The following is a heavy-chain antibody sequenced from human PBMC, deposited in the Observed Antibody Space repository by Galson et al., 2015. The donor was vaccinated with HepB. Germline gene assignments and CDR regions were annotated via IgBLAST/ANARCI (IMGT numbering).Heavy chain of an antibody. CDR3: ARDYSSIFGVVSGYYYYYGMDV. CDR1: GFTFSSYA. CDR2: ISYDGSNK. Sequence: SLRLSCAASGFTFSSYAMHWVRQAPGKGLEWVAVISYDGSNKYYADSVKGRFTISRDNSKNTLYLQMNSLRAEDTAVYYCARDYSSIFGVVSGYYYYYGMDVWGQGTTVTVSS. D-gene: IGHD3-3*02. J-gene: IGHJ6*02. V-gene: IGHV3-30-3*01.